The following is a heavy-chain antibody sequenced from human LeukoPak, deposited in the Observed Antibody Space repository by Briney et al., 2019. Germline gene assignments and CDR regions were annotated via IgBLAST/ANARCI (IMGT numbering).Heavy chain of an antibody. Sequence: ASVKVSCKVSGYTLTELSMHWVRQAPGQGLEWMGWINPDSGDTEFAEKFQGRVTMTRDTSISTAYMELSRLTSDDTAVYYCARDHDTIFGVIVPYFDYWGRGILVTVSS. CDR1: GYTLTELS. D-gene: IGHD3-3*01. CDR2: INPDSGDT. J-gene: IGHJ4*02. V-gene: IGHV1-2*02. CDR3: ARDHDTIFGVIVPYFDY.